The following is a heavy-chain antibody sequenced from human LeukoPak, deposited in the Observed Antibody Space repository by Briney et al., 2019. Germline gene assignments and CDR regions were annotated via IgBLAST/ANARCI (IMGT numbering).Heavy chain of an antibody. CDR3: ARDPGRYSSSPRFDY. CDR1: GFTFSDYY. CDR2: ISSTGSRT. Sequence: PGGSLRLSCAASGFTFSDYYMSWIRQAPGKGLEWVSYISSTGSRTYYADSVKGRFTISRDNAKNSLYLQMNSLRAEDTAVYYCARDPGRYSSSPRFDYWGQGTLVTVSS. V-gene: IGHV3-11*01. J-gene: IGHJ4*02. D-gene: IGHD6-6*01.